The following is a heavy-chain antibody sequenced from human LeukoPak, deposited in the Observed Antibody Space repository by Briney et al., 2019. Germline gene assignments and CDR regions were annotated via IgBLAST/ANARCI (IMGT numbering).Heavy chain of an antibody. CDR3: AREGPIVGATHLVDY. D-gene: IGHD1-26*01. J-gene: IGHJ4*02. Sequence: GASVKVSCTASGYTFTDYYMLWVRQAPGQGLEWMGWINPNSGSTNYAQKLQGRVTMTRDTSISTAYMELSRLRSDDTAVYYCAREGPIVGATHLVDYWAQGTLVTGSS. V-gene: IGHV1-2*02. CDR2: INPNSGST. CDR1: GYTFTDYY.